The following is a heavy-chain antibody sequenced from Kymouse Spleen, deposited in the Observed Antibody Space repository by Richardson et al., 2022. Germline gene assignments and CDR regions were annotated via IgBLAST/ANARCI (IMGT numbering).Heavy chain of an antibody. CDR1: GGSFSGYY. V-gene: IGHV4-34*01. J-gene: IGHJ4*02. Sequence: QVQLQQWGAGLLKPSETLSLTCAVYGGSFSGYYWSWIRQPPGKGLEWIGEINHSGSTNYNPSLKSRVTISVDTSKNQFSLKLSSVTAADTAVYYCARAPYDILTGYYPQSDYFDYWGQGTLVTVSS. CDR2: INHSGST. CDR3: ARAPYDILTGYYPQSDYFDY. D-gene: IGHD3-9*01.